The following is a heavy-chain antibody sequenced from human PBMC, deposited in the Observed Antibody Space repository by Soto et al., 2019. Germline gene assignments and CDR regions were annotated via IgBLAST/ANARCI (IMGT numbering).Heavy chain of an antibody. Sequence: SVTLSLTCIASGGSISSYYWSWIRQPPGKGLEWIGSIDYSGSTNYNPSLKSRVTISVDTSKNQFSLKLSSVTAADTAVYYCARMDDAPSSFDYWAQGTLVTVSA. CDR2: IDYSGST. D-gene: IGHD1-1*01. J-gene: IGHJ4*02. CDR1: GGSISSYY. V-gene: IGHV4-59*01. CDR3: ARMDDAPSSFDY.